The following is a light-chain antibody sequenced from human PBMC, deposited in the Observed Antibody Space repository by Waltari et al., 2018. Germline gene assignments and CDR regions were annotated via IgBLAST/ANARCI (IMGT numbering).Light chain of an antibody. V-gene: IGLV2-8*01. J-gene: IGLJ3*02. CDR3: SSYAGSDIWV. CDR2: EVN. Sequence: QSALTQPPSASGSPGQSVAISCTGTSSDVGGYNYVSWYQQHPGKAPKLMIYEVNKRPSGVPDRFSGSKSGNTASLTVSGLQAEDEADYYCSSYAGSDIWVFGGGTRLTVI. CDR1: SSDVGGYNY.